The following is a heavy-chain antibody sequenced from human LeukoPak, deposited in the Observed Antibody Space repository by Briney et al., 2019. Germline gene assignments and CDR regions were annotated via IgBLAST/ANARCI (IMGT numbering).Heavy chain of an antibody. CDR3: ARDNYYDSSHPDY. V-gene: IGHV3-30-3*01. D-gene: IGHD3-22*01. J-gene: IGHJ4*02. Sequence: GGSLRLSCAASGFTFSSYAMHWVRQAPGKGLEWVAVISYDGSNKYYADSVKGRFTISRDDSKNTLYLQMNSLRAEDTAVYYCARDNYYDSSHPDYWGQGTLVTVSS. CDR2: ISYDGSNK. CDR1: GFTFSSYA.